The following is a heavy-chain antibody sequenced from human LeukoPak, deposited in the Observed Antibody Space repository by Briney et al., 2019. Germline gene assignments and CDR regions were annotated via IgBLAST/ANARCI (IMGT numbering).Heavy chain of an antibody. V-gene: IGHV4-4*02. D-gene: IGHD2-21*01. CDR3: ARRGGSRFLYYYYYYMDV. CDR2: IYTSGST. CDR1: GGSISSSNW. Sequence: SVTLSLTCAVSGGSISSSNWWSWVRPPAGKGLEWIWRIYTSGSTNYNPSLKSRVTISVDTSKNQFSLKLSSVPAAATAVCYCARRGGSRFLYYYYYYMDVWGKGTTVTISS. J-gene: IGHJ6*03.